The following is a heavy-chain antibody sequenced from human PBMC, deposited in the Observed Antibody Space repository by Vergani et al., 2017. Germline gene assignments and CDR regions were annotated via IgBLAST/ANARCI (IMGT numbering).Heavy chain of an antibody. CDR3: AKDHEIAIVPPYYYGMDV. V-gene: IGHV3-30*02. CDR1: GFTFSRSG. D-gene: IGHD2/OR15-2a*01. J-gene: IGHJ6*02. CDR2: IRYVGSTK. Sequence: QVQLVESGGGVVQPGGSLRLSCAASGFTFSRSGMHWVRQAPGKGLEWVAFIRYVGSTKYYADSVKGRFTISRDNSKNTLYLQMNSLRAGDTAVYHCAKDHEIAIVPPYYYGMDVWGQGTTVTVSS.